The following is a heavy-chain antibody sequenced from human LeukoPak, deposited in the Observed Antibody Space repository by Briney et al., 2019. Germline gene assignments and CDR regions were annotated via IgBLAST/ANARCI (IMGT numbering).Heavy chain of an antibody. CDR1: GRTFSSYA. D-gene: IGHD6-13*01. J-gene: IGHJ4*02. Sequence: ASVKVSCKASGRTFSSYAISWARQAPGQGLEWMGGIIPIFGTANYAQKFQGRVTITADESTSTAYMELSSLRSEDTAVYYCARDALEQQTLPGYFDYWGQGTLVTVSS. CDR3: ARDALEQQTLPGYFDY. CDR2: IIPIFGTA. V-gene: IGHV1-69*13.